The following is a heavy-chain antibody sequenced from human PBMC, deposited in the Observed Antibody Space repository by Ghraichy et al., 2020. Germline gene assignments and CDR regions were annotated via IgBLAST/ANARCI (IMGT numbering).Heavy chain of an antibody. CDR1: GGSISSGDYY. V-gene: IGHV4-31*03. CDR3: ARESLSSGYYSGPIDY. J-gene: IGHJ4*02. CDR2: IHYSGST. D-gene: IGHD3-22*01. Sequence: SETLSLTCTVSGGSISSGDYYWTWNRQHPGKGLEWIGYIHYSGSTYYNPSLKSRVTISVDTSKNQFSLKLTSVTAADTAVYCCARESLSSGYYSGPIDYWGQGALVTVSS.